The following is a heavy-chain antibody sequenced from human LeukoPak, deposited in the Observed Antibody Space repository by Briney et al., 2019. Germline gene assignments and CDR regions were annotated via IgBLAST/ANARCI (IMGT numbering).Heavy chain of an antibody. V-gene: IGHV4-30-2*01. CDR2: IYHSGST. Sequence: SETLSLTCTVSGGSISSSGYYWSWIRQPPGKGLEWIGYIYHSGSTYYNPSLKSRVTISVDRSKNQFSLKLSSVTAADTAVYYCARGPPFDPWGQGTLVTVSS. CDR3: ARGPPFDP. CDR1: GGSISSSGYY. J-gene: IGHJ5*02.